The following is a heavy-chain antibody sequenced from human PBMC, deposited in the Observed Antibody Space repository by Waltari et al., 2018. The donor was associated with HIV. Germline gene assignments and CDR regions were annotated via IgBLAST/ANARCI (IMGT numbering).Heavy chain of an antibody. CDR2: IYYSGST. CDR1: GGSIRSGGYY. D-gene: IGHD4-4*01. Sequence: QVQLHESGPGLVKPSQTLSLTCPVSGGSIRSGGYYWSWIRQHPGKGLEWIGYIYYSGSTYYNPSLKSRVTISVDTSKNQFSLKLSSVTAADTAVYYCARGHLYRLFWFDPWGQGTLVTVSS. V-gene: IGHV4-31*03. CDR3: ARGHLYRLFWFDP. J-gene: IGHJ5*02.